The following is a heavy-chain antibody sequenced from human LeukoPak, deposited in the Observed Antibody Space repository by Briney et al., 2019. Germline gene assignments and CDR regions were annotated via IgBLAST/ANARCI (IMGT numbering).Heavy chain of an antibody. D-gene: IGHD1-26*01. Sequence: SETLSLTCTVSGGSVSSYYWSWIRQPPGEGLEWIAYIYNSGSTNYNLSLKSRITISVDTSKNQFSLKLSSVTAADTAVYYCVRDWEGFNFDIWGQGTMVTVSS. CDR2: IYNSGST. CDR3: VRDWEGFNFDI. J-gene: IGHJ3*02. CDR1: GGSVSSYY. V-gene: IGHV4-59*02.